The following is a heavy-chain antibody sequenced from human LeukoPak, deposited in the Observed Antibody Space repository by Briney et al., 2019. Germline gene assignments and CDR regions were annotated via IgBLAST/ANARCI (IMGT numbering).Heavy chain of an antibody. D-gene: IGHD1-1*01. CDR2: IYSGGST. V-gene: IGHV3-53*01. CDR3: ARGPAGYN. Sequence: GVSRRLSCAASGFTVSSNHMSWVRQAPGKGLEWVSVIYSGGSTDYADSVKGRFTISRDNSKNTLYLQMNSLRAEDTAVYHCARGPAGYNWGQGTLVTVSS. J-gene: IGHJ4*02. CDR1: GFTVSSNH.